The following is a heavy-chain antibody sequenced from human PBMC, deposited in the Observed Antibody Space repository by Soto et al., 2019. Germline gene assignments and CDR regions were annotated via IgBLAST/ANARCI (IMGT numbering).Heavy chain of an antibody. V-gene: IGHV1-46*03. D-gene: IGHD3-22*01. Sequence: ASGKVSCKASGYTFTSYYMHWVRQAPGQGLEWMGIINPSGGSTSYAQKFQGRVTMTRDTSTSTVYMELSSLRSEDTAVYYCAIWDSSGYYLGYFQHWGQGTLVNVSS. J-gene: IGHJ1*01. CDR1: GYTFTSYY. CDR2: INPSGGST. CDR3: AIWDSSGYYLGYFQH.